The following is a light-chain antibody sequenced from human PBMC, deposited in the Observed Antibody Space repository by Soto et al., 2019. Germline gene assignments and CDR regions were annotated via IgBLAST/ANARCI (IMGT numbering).Light chain of an antibody. J-gene: IGLJ3*02. CDR3: SSYAGSKNLV. CDR1: SSDVGGYNS. CDR2: EGN. Sequence: QSVLTQPPSASGYPGQSVTISCTGTSSDVGGYNSVSWYQQHPGKAPKLLIYEGNNRPSGVPVRFSASKSDNTASLTVSGLQAEDEADYYCSSYAGSKNLVFGGGTQLTVL. V-gene: IGLV2-8*01.